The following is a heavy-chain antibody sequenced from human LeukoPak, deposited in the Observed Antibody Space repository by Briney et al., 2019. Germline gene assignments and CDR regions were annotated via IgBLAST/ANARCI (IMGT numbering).Heavy chain of an antibody. CDR1: GGSISSYY. V-gene: IGHV4-59*13. J-gene: IGHJ1*01. D-gene: IGHD5-24*01. CDR2: INYSGST. Sequence: SETLSLTCTVSGGSISSYYWSWIRQPPGKGLEWIGYINYSGSTNYNPSLKNRVTISVDTSKNQFSLNLSSVTAADTAVYYCARARGDGQVSEFWGQGTLVIVSS. CDR3: ARARGDGQVSEF.